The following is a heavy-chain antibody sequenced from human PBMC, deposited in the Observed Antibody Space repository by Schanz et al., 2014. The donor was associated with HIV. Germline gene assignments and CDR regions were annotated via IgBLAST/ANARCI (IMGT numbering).Heavy chain of an antibody. V-gene: IGHV3-30*03. CDR2: ISYDGSNK. CDR3: XXXRITGTTGVPYYYYGXXV. Sequence: QVQLVESGGGVVQPGRSLRLSCAASGFTFSSYGMHWVRQAPGKGLEWVAVISYDGSNKYYAXSVKGXXXXSRDNSKNTLDXXXNSLRAEDTAVXXXXXXRITGTTGVPYYYYGXXVWGQGTTXXVSS. J-gene: IGHJ6*02. D-gene: IGHD1-7*01. CDR1: GFTFSSYG.